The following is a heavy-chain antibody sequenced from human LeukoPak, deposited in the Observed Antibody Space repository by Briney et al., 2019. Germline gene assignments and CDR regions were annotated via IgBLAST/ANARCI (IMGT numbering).Heavy chain of an antibody. CDR3: ARDGDGYNLD. D-gene: IGHD5-24*01. Sequence: ASVKVSCKASGYTFTGYYLHWVRQAPGQGLEWVGGINSNNGDTHYAQNFQGRVTMTRDTSISTAYMELSRLGSDDPAVYYCARDGDGYNLDWGQGTLVTVSS. CDR2: INSNNGDT. CDR1: GYTFTGYY. V-gene: IGHV1-2*02. J-gene: IGHJ4*02.